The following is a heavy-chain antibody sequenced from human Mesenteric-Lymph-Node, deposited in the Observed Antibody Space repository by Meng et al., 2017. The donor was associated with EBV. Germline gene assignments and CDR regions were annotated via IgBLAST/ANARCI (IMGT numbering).Heavy chain of an antibody. J-gene: IGHJ4*02. V-gene: IGHV1-18*01. CDR1: GYRFNSYG. CDR3: ASGGSGINFDY. CDR2: ISADNGNT. Sequence: QLQLVQSGGEVKKPGASVKVPCKAFGYRFNSYGISWVRQAPGQGLEWMGWISADNGNTIFAQKFQGRVTMTADSSTSTAYMEVTSLTSDDTAVYYCASGGSGINFDYWGQGTLVTVSS. D-gene: IGHD3-10*01.